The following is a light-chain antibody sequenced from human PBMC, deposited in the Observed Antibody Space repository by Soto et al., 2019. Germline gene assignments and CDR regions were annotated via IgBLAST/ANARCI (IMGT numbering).Light chain of an antibody. CDR3: CSYAGSYSWV. CDR2: DVS. J-gene: IGLJ3*02. Sequence: QSALTQPRSVSGSPGQSVTISCTGTSSDVGGYKYVSWYQQHPGKAPKFIIYDVSERSSGVPDRFSGSKSGNTASLTISGLEAEDEADYYCCSYAGSYSWVFGGGTQLTVL. V-gene: IGLV2-11*01. CDR1: SSDVGGYKY.